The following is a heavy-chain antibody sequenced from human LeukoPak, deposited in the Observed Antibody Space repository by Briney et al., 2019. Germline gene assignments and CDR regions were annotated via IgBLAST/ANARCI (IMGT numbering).Heavy chain of an antibody. CDR2: ISFDGNTK. CDR1: GFSFSRYG. D-gene: IGHD3-22*01. CDR3: GIDRGEDDYDNSDSLYDGFDL. Sequence: GGSLSFSCAASGFSFSRYGFHWVRQAPGKGLEWVAVISFDGNTKYYADSVRGRMTISRDNSKNTLFLQMNSLRPEDTPVYYCGIDRGEDDYDNSDSLYDGFDLWGQGTMVIVSA. J-gene: IGHJ3*01. V-gene: IGHV3-30*04.